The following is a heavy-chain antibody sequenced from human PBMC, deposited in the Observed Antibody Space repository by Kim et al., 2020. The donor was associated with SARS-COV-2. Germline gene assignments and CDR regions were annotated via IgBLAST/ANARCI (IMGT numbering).Heavy chain of an antibody. V-gene: IGHV3-74*01. CDR3: TRDPDYSKGASFDY. D-gene: IGHD4-4*01. J-gene: IGHJ4*02. Sequence: ADSVNGRFTISTCTSKNMMYLQLNSLRAEDTAVYYCTRDPDYSKGASFDYWGQGTLVTVSS.